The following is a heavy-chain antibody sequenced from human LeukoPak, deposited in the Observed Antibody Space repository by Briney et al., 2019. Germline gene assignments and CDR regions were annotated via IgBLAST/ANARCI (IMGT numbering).Heavy chain of an antibody. Sequence: GSLRLSCAASGFTFSSYSMNWIRQPPGKGLEWIGSIYYSGSTYYNPSLKSRVTISVDTSKNQFSLKLSSVTAADTAVYYCARLLYYYDSSGYSYYYYGMDVWGQGTTVTVSS. CDR2: IYYSGST. D-gene: IGHD3-22*01. CDR1: GFTFSSYS. CDR3: ARLLYYYDSSGYSYYYYGMDV. V-gene: IGHV4-39*01. J-gene: IGHJ6*02.